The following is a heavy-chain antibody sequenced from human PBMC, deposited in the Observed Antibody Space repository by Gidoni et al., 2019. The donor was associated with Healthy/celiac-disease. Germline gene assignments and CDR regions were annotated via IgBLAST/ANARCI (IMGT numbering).Heavy chain of an antibody. Sequence: QVQLVQSGAEVKKPGASVKVSCKASGYTFTGYYMHWVRQAPGQGLEWMGWINPNSGGPNYAQKFQGRVTMTRDTSISTAYMELSRLRSDDTAVYYCATGARITIFGPFDYWGQGTLVTVSS. CDR2: INPNSGGP. J-gene: IGHJ4*02. CDR3: ATGARITIFGPFDY. CDR1: GYTFTGYY. V-gene: IGHV1-2*02. D-gene: IGHD3-3*01.